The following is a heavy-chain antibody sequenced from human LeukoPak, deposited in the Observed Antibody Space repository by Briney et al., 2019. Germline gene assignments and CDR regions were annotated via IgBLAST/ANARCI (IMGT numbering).Heavy chain of an antibody. D-gene: IGHD4-17*01. CDR1: GFTFSSYA. CDR3: AKAAIYGDYSWFDA. J-gene: IGHJ5*02. Sequence: GGSLRLSCAASGFTFSSYAMSWVRQAPGKGLEWVSTVTGSGDSAYYADSVKGRFTMSRGNSKNTLYLQMNSLRAEDTAVYYCAKAAIYGDYSWFDAWGQGTLVTVSS. CDR2: VTGSGDSA. V-gene: IGHV3-23*01.